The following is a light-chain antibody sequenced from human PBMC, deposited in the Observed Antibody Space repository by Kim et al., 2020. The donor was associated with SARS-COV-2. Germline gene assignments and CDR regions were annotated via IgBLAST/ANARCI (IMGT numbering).Light chain of an antibody. CDR3: AAWDDSLSGHVV. CDR2: RNN. CDR1: SANIGSNY. J-gene: IGLJ2*01. Sequence: CSGSSANIGSNYVFCYQPLPGTAPKLLIYRNNQRPSGVPDRFSGSKSGTSASLAISGLRSEDEADYYCAAWDDSLSGHVVFGGGTQLTVL. V-gene: IGLV1-47*01.